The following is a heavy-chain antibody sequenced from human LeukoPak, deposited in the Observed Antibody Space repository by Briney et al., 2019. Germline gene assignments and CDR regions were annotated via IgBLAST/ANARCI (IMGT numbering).Heavy chain of an antibody. Sequence: PGRSLRLSCAASGLTFSSYAIHWVRQAPGKGLEWVAVISYDGSNKFYADSVKGRFTISRDNSKNTLYLQMNSLRAEDTAVYYCAELGITMIGGVWGKGTTVTISS. CDR1: GLTFSSYA. CDR2: ISYDGSNK. J-gene: IGHJ6*04. CDR3: AELGITMIGGV. D-gene: IGHD3-10*02. V-gene: IGHV3-30*04.